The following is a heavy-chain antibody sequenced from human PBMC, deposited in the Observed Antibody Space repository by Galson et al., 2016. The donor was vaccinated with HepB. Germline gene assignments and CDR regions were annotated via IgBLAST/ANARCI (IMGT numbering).Heavy chain of an antibody. CDR2: IHYSGRT. Sequence: SETLSLTCSVSTGSISRSYWTWIRQPPGKGLEWIGYIHYSGRTNYNPSLKSRLTFSLDTAKKQFSLNLSSVTAADTAVYYCASYFDTLAIYYLDFWGPGLLVTVSS. J-gene: IGHJ4*02. V-gene: IGHV4-59*01. CDR1: TGSISRSY. CDR3: ASYFDTLAIYYLDF. D-gene: IGHD3-22*01.